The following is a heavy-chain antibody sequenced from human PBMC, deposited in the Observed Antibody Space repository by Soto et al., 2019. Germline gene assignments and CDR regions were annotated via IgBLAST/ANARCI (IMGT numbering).Heavy chain of an antibody. V-gene: IGHV3-21*01. J-gene: IGHJ4*02. CDR1: GFTFSSYS. CDR3: ARDTRAGNPDY. D-gene: IGHD2-2*01. CDR2: ISSSSSYI. Sequence: EVQLVESGGGLVKPGGSLRLSCAASGFTFSSYSMNWVRQAPGKGLEWVSSISSSSSYIYYAASVKGRFTISRDNAKNSLYLQMNSLRAEDTAVYYCARDTRAGNPDYCGQGTLVTVSS.